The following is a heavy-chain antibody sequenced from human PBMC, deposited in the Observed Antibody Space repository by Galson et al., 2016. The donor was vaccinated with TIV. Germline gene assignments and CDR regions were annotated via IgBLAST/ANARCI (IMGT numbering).Heavy chain of an antibody. Sequence: RLSCAASEFTISDYWMSWVRQAPEKGLEWVANIKEDGSEKYYVDSVNGRFTISRDNAKNSLYLQMNNLRAEDAAVYYCARAATSYGSTMGVWGQGTTVVVSS. V-gene: IGHV3-7*01. CDR2: IKEDGSEK. CDR3: ARAATSYGSTMGV. D-gene: IGHD3-10*01. CDR1: EFTISDYW. J-gene: IGHJ6*02.